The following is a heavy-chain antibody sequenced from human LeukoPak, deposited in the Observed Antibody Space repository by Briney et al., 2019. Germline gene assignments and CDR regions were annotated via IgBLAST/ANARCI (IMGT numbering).Heavy chain of an antibody. CDR2: IKSKTDGGTT. Sequence: GGALRLSFAAPWFTFSNARVSWVRPAPGEGGGWVGRIKSKTDGGTTDYAAPVKGRFTISRDDSKNTLYLQMNSLKTEDTAVYYCTTDENESTHWGQGTLVTVSS. V-gene: IGHV3-15*01. D-gene: IGHD2-2*01. CDR3: TTDENESTH. CDR1: WFTFSNAR. J-gene: IGHJ4*02.